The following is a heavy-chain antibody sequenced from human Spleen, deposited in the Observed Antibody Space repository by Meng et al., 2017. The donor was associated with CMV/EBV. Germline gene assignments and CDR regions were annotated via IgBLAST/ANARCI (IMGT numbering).Heavy chain of an antibody. J-gene: IGHJ4*02. CDR2: IYSGGST. CDR1: GFTFSSYS. CDR3: ARAFYDREQGAFDI. V-gene: IGHV3-53*01. Sequence: GGSLRLSCAASGFTFSSYSMSWVRQAPGKGLEWASVIYSGGSTYYADSVKGRFTISRDNSKNTLYLQMNSLRAEDTAVYYCARAFYDREQGAFDIWGQGTLVTVSS. D-gene: IGHD3-22*01.